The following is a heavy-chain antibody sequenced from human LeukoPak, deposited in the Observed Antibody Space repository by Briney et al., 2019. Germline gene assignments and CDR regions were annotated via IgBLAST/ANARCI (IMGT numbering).Heavy chain of an antibody. Sequence: ASVKVSCKASGYTIPSYDINWLRQATGQGLNWMGWTNPNSCNTGDAQKFQGRVTMTRNTSISTAYTELSSLRSEDRAVYYCARGLRDSSGREYFQDWGQGTLVTVSS. CDR2: TNPNSCNT. J-gene: IGHJ1*01. V-gene: IGHV1-8*01. D-gene: IGHD3-22*01. CDR3: ARGLRDSSGREYFQD. CDR1: GYTIPSYD.